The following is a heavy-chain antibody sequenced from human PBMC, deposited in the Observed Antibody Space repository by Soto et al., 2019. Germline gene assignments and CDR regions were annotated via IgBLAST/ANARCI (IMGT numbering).Heavy chain of an antibody. J-gene: IGHJ4*01. D-gene: IGHD5-12*01. CDR3: ATPERWLRLDEYFDS. Sequence: QVQLVQSGAEVKKPGASVKVSCKVSGYTLTELSMHWVRQAPGKGLEWMGGFDPEDGETIYGQKFQGRVTMTEDTSTDTAYMQPRSLRSEDTAVYYCATPERWLRLDEYFDSWGQGTLVSVSS. CDR2: FDPEDGET. V-gene: IGHV1-24*01. CDR1: GYTLTELS.